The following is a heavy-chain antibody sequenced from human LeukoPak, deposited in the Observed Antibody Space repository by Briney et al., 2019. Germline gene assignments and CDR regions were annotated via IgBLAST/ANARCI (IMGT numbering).Heavy chain of an antibody. Sequence: GGSLRLSCAASGFTFSNYWMSWVRQGPGRGLEWVANIKQDGSEKYYVDSVKGRFTISRDNAENSLFLQMNSLRAEDTAVYYCARVYRSSSGYCFDYWAQGTLVTVSS. V-gene: IGHV3-7*01. D-gene: IGHD6-6*01. CDR3: ARVYRSSSGYCFDY. CDR1: GFTFSNYW. CDR2: IKQDGSEK. J-gene: IGHJ4*02.